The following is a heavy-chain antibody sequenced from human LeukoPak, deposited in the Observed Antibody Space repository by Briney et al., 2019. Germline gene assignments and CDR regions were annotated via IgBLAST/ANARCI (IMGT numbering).Heavy chain of an antibody. Sequence: SETLSLTCTVSGGSISSYYWSWIRQPPGKGLEWIGSIYKSGSTYYNPSLKSRITMSVDTSKNQFSLKLTSVTAADTAVYYCARVLDYYGSGVYSFDYWGQGTLVTVSS. CDR1: GGSISSYY. J-gene: IGHJ4*02. D-gene: IGHD3-10*01. CDR2: IYKSGST. V-gene: IGHV4-59*04. CDR3: ARVLDYYGSGVYSFDY.